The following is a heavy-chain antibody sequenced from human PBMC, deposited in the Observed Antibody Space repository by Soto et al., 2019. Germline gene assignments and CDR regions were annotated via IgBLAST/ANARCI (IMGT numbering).Heavy chain of an antibody. CDR3: VKASTYSSSQGWFDP. J-gene: IGHJ5*02. D-gene: IGHD6-6*01. CDR1: GFSFDGYA. V-gene: IGHV3-9*01. Sequence: EVPLVESGGGLVQPGRSLRLSCAASGFSFDGYAMNWVRQPPGKGLEWVSGISWNSGNIDYADSVKGRFTISRDNAKNSLYLQMNSLRAEDTALYYCVKASTYSSSQGWFDPWAREPWSPSPQ. CDR2: ISWNSGNI.